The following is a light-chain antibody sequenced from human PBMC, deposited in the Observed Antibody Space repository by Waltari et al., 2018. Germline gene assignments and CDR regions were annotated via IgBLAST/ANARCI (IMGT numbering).Light chain of an antibody. Sequence: DIQMTPSPSTLSASVGDRVNITCRASPSITNWLAWYQQKPGKAPKLLIYRASNLESGVPSRFSGSGSGTEFTLTISSLQPDDFATYYCQQYDNYWTFGQGTKVEIK. CDR2: RAS. CDR1: PSITNW. J-gene: IGKJ1*01. CDR3: QQYDNYWT. V-gene: IGKV1-5*03.